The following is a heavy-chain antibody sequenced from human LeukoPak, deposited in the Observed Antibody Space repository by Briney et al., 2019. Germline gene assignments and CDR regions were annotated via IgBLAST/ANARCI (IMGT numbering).Heavy chain of an antibody. CDR1: GGSISTYY. J-gene: IGHJ4*02. D-gene: IGHD6-19*01. CDR2: IYYSGST. CDR3: ARASSGRPSAVGYYDPSFDY. V-gene: IGHV4-59*01. Sequence: SETLSLTCTVSGGSISTYYWSWIRQPPGKGLEWIGNIYYSGSTIYNPSLKSRVTVSVDTSTNQFSLNLTSVTAADTAVYYCARASSGRPSAVGYYDPSFDYWGQGTLVTVSS.